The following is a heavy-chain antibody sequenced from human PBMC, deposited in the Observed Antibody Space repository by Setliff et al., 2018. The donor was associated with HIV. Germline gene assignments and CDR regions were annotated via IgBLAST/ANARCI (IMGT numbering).Heavy chain of an antibody. Sequence: ASVKVSCKASGYSFTTYAISWVRQAPGQGLEWMGWISAYNGKTLYAQKFQGRVTMTTDTSTNTAYMDLRSLGSDDTAVYYCGRVPYRSAWFSGGHNPFDVWGQGTMVTVSS. D-gene: IGHD6-19*01. V-gene: IGHV1-18*01. CDR2: ISAYNGKT. CDR1: GYSFTTYA. CDR3: GRVPYRSAWFSGGHNPFDV. J-gene: IGHJ3*01.